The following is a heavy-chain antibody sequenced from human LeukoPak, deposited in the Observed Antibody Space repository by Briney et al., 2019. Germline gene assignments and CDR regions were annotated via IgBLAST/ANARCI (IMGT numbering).Heavy chain of an antibody. J-gene: IGHJ4*02. CDR3: AKEGCTSTSCYSNY. Sequence: GGSLRLSCAASGFTFSSYAMNWVRQAPGKGLEWVSVISGSGDNTYYADFVKGRFTISRDNSKNTLCLQMNSLRAEDTAVYYCAKEGCTSTSCYSNYWGQGTLVTVSS. CDR2: ISGSGDNT. CDR1: GFTFSSYA. D-gene: IGHD2-2*02. V-gene: IGHV3-23*01.